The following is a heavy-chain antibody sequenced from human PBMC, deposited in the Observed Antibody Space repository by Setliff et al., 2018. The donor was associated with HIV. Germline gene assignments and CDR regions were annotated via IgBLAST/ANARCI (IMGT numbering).Heavy chain of an antibody. J-gene: IGHJ4*02. V-gene: IGHV5-51*01. CDR1: GYNFANYW. CDR2: IYPGDSDT. Sequence: PGESLKISCKASGYNFANYWIGWVRQRPGKGLEWMGIIYPGDSDTKYSPSFQGQVSISADKSTSTAFLQWISLKASDTATYYCARLKDVVLMVNDSWGQGTLGTSPQ. D-gene: IGHD2-8*01. CDR3: ARLKDVVLMVNDS.